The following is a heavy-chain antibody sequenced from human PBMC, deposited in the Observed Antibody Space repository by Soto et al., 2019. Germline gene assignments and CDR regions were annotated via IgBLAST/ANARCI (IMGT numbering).Heavy chain of an antibody. CDR1: GYSVSSNSAA. CDR3: ARGKYYDSSGYLSPVDAFDI. J-gene: IGHJ3*02. Sequence: PSHTLSLTCAISGYSVSSNSAAWNLIRQSPSRGLEWLGRTYYRSKWYNDYAVSVKSRITINPDTSKNQFSLQLNSVTPEDTAVYYCARGKYYDSSGYLSPVDAFDIWGQGTMVTVSS. D-gene: IGHD3-22*01. CDR2: TYYRSKWYN. V-gene: IGHV6-1*01.